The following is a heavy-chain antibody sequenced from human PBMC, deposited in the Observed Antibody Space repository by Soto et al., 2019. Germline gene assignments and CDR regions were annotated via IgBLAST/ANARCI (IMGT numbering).Heavy chain of an antibody. CDR2: ISNDGGIE. J-gene: IGHJ6*02. CDR1: GFTLSDFA. Sequence: VQLVQSGGGVVQPGRALRLSCAASGFTLSDFAMHWVRQAPGKGLEWVALISNDGGIEHYGDSVRGRFTISRDNSKHMLYLQMTSLRVEDTAGYSCAGAVPGMDVWGQGTTVTVSS. CDR3: AGAVPGMDV. V-gene: IGHV3-30-3*01.